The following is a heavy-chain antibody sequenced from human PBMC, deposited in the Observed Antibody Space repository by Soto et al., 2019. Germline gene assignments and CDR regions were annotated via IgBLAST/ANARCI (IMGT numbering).Heavy chain of an antibody. D-gene: IGHD6-13*01. CDR1: GGSFSGYY. CDR2: INHSGST. J-gene: IGHJ5*02. Sequence: PSETLSLTCAVYGGSFSGYYWSWIRQPPGKGLEWIGEINHSGSTNYNPSLKSRVTISVDTSKNQFSLKLGSVTAADTAVYYCATRVAAGTGNWFDPWGQGTLVTVSS. V-gene: IGHV4-34*01. CDR3: ATRVAAGTGNWFDP.